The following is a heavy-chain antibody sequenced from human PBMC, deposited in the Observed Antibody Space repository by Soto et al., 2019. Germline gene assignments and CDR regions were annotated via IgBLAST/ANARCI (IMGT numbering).Heavy chain of an antibody. Sequence: GESLKISCKGSGYSFTSYWIGWVRQMPGKGLEWMGIIYPGDSDTRYSPSFQGQVTISADKSISTAYLQWSSLKASDTAMYYCARQGGSSTVWSGYYRRGAFDNWGQGTMVT. J-gene: IGHJ3*02. D-gene: IGHD3-3*01. CDR3: ARQGGSSTVWSGYYRRGAFDN. CDR2: IYPGDSDT. CDR1: GYSFTSYW. V-gene: IGHV5-51*01.